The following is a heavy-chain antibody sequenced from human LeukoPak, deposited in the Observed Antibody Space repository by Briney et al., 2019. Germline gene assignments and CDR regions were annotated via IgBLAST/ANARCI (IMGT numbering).Heavy chain of an antibody. V-gene: IGHV1-2*06. Sequence: ASVKVSCKASGYTFTGYYMHWVRQAPGQGLEWMGRINPNSGGTNYAQKFQGRVSMTRDTSISTAYMELSRLRSDDTAVYYCAIQNCYGSGSYDYWGQGTLVTVSS. D-gene: IGHD3-10*01. CDR1: GYTFTGYY. J-gene: IGHJ4*02. CDR3: AIQNCYGSGSYDY. CDR2: INPNSGGT.